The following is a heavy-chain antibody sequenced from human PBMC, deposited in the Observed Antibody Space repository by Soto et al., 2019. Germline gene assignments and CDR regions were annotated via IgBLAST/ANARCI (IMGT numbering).Heavy chain of an antibody. Sequence: EVQLLESGGGLVQPGGSLRLSCAASGFTFSSYAMSWVRQAPGKGLEWVSAISGSGGSTYYADSVQGRFTISRDNSKNTLYLQMNSLRAEDTAVYYCAKGTHLAYCGGDCYSVLPPYYYYGMDVWGQGTTVTVSS. CDR3: AKGTHLAYCGGDCYSVLPPYYYYGMDV. V-gene: IGHV3-23*01. D-gene: IGHD2-21*02. CDR1: GFTFSSYA. CDR2: ISGSGGST. J-gene: IGHJ6*02.